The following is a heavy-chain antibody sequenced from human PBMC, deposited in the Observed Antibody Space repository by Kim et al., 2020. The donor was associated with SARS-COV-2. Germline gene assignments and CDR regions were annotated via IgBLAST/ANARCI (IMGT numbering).Heavy chain of an antibody. Sequence: GESLKISCKGSGYSFTSYWIGWVRQMPGKGLEWMGIIYPGDSDTRYSPSFQGQVTISADKSISTAYLQWSSLKASDTAMYYCARRSATTVTTWDWFDPWGQGTLVTVSS. CDR1: GYSFTSYW. V-gene: IGHV5-51*01. J-gene: IGHJ5*02. CDR2: IYPGDSDT. D-gene: IGHD4-17*01. CDR3: ARRSATTVTTWDWFDP.